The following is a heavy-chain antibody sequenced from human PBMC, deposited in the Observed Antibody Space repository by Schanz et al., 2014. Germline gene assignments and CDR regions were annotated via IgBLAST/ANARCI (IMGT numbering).Heavy chain of an antibody. Sequence: QVQLVESGGGVAQPGGSLRLSCAASGFSFSGYGMHWVRQAPGTGLEWVTFTRFDGSDKYYADSVKGRFSVSRDNSKNTLYLQRNTLRADDTAVYYCAKDQLANYRGSGYNWFDPWGQGTLVTVSS. CDR2: TRFDGSDK. CDR1: GFSFSGYG. J-gene: IGHJ5*02. V-gene: IGHV3-30*02. CDR3: AKDQLANYRGSGYNWFDP. D-gene: IGHD3-10*01.